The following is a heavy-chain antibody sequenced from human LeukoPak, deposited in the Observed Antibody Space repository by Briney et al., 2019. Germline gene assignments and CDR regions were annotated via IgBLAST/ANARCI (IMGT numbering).Heavy chain of an antibody. CDR2: ISAYNGNT. J-gene: IGHJ5*02. CDR3: ARGGYSSSWPPTRWFDP. D-gene: IGHD6-13*01. CDR1: GYTFTSYG. Sequence: GASVKVSCKASGYTFTSYGISWVRQDPGQGLEWMGWISAYNGNTNYAQKLQGSVTMTTDTSTSTAYMELRSLRSDDTAVYYCARGGYSSSWPPTRWFDPWGQGTLVTVSS. V-gene: IGHV1-18*01.